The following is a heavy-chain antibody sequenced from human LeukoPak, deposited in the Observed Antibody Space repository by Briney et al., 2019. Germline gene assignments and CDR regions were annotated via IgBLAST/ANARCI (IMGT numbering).Heavy chain of an antibody. J-gene: IGHJ2*01. CDR1: GYTFTGYY. D-gene: IGHD6-19*01. CDR2: INPNSGGT. Sequence: ASVKVSCKASGYTFTGYYMHWVRQAPGQGLEWMGWINPNSGGTNYAQKFQGRVTMTRDTSMSTAYMELSRLRSDDTAVYYCARAGPYSSGWYFGFDLWGRGTLVTVSS. V-gene: IGHV1-2*02. CDR3: ARAGPYSSGWYFGFDL.